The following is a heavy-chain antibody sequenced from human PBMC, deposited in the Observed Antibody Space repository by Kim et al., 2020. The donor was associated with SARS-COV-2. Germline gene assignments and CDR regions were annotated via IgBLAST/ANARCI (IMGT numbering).Heavy chain of an antibody. Sequence: SETLSLTCTVSGGSISNYYFSFILHPPFNLLDFILHFFYTFNTNYNPSLNFLFIILVYTSKNQLSLHLSSVTAVDTSVYYCARGSDYPPPHNAFSAWGPGTMVAVSS. CDR2: FFYTFNT. V-gene: IGHV4-59*01. J-gene: IGHJ3*01. CDR1: GGSISNYY. CDR3: ARGSDYPPPHNAFSA. D-gene: IGHD6-25*01.